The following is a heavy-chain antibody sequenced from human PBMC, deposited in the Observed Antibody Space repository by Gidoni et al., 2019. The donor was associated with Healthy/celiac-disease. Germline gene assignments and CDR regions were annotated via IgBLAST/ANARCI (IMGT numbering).Heavy chain of an antibody. Sequence: PDGSCPSSSYYWGWIRQPPGKGLEWIGCIYYSGSTYYNPSLKSRVTISVNTSKNQFSLKLSSVTAADTAVYYCARLRSDDYVWGSRTFNWFDPWGQGTLVTVSS. CDR3: ARLRSDDYVWGSRTFNWFDP. CDR2: IYYSGST. J-gene: IGHJ5*02. D-gene: IGHD3-16*01. V-gene: IGHV4-39*01. CDR1: DGSCPSSSYY.